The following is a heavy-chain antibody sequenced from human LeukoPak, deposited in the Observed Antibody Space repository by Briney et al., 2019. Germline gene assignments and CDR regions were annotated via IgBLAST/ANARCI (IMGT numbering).Heavy chain of an antibody. Sequence: SETLSLTCTVSGGSISSGDYYWRWIRQHPGKGLEWIGYIYYSGSTYYNPSLKSRVTISVDTSKNQFSLKLSSVTAADTAVYYCARGGYQQTEDYWGQGTLVTVSS. D-gene: IGHD2-2*01. CDR2: IYYSGST. V-gene: IGHV4-31*03. CDR3: ARGGYQQTEDY. J-gene: IGHJ4*02. CDR1: GGSISSGDYY.